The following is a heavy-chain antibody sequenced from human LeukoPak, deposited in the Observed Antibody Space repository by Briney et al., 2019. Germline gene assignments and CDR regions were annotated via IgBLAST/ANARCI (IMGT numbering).Heavy chain of an antibody. CDR1: GFTFSSYG. CDR3: AKGHYYDSGSLDY. Sequence: GGSLRLSCAASGFTFSSYGMSWVRQAPGKGLEWVSAIGGRDGSTYYADSVKGRFTISRDNSKNTLYVQMNSLRAEDTAVYYCAKGHYYDSGSLDYWGQGSLVTVSS. V-gene: IGHV3-23*01. D-gene: IGHD3-10*01. J-gene: IGHJ4*02. CDR2: IGGRDGST.